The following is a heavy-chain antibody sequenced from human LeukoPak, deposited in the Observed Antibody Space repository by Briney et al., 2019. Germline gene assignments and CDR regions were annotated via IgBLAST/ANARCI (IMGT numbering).Heavy chain of an antibody. Sequence: GASVRVSCKTSGYTFTRFYVHWVRQAPGQGLEWMGWINPNTGGTNFAQRFQGRVTMTTDTSISTAYMDLRRLTSDDTAIYFCAREGDFNGSGRGDSWGQGTLIRVSS. CDR2: INPNTGGT. CDR3: AREGDFNGSGRGDS. J-gene: IGHJ4*02. CDR1: GYTFTRFY. D-gene: IGHD3-10*01. V-gene: IGHV1-2*02.